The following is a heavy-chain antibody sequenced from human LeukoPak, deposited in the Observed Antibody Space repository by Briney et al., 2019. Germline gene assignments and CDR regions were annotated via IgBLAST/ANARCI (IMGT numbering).Heavy chain of an antibody. CDR3: AKSNQLLD. J-gene: IGHJ4*02. CDR1: GFTFSNYW. V-gene: IGHV3-7*01. D-gene: IGHD2-2*01. Sequence: GGSLRLSCAASGFTFSNYWMSWVRQAPGQGLDWVANIKGDGSVTYYLDSVKGRFTISRDNPKNSLYLQMNSLRAEDTAVYYCAKSNQLLDWGQGTLVTVSS. CDR2: IKGDGSVT.